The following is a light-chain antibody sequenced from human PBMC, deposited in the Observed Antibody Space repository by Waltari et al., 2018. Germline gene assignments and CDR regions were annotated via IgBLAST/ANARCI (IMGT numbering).Light chain of an antibody. CDR2: WAS. CDR1: QSVLFSSNNKNY. J-gene: IGKJ3*01. CDR3: QQYYSVPFT. Sequence: DIVMTQSPDSLAVSLGERSTINCKSSQSVLFSSNNKNYLAWYPQKPGQPPQLLIYWASTRESGVPDRFAGSGSGTDFTLTISTLQAEDVAVYYCQQYYSVPFTFGPGTKVDIK. V-gene: IGKV4-1*01.